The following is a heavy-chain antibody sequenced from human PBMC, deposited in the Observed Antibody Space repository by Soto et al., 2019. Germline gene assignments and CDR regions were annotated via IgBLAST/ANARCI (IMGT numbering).Heavy chain of an antibody. CDR2: IYYSGST. D-gene: IGHD6-19*01. CDR1: GGSISSSSYY. CDR3: ARRKYSSGVNY. V-gene: IGHV4-39*01. J-gene: IGHJ4*02. Sequence: SETLSLTCTVSGGSISSSSYYWGWIRQPPGKGLEWIGSIYYSGSTYYNPSLKSRVTISVDTSKNQFSLKLSSVTAADTAVYYCARRKYSSGVNYWGQGTLVTVSS.